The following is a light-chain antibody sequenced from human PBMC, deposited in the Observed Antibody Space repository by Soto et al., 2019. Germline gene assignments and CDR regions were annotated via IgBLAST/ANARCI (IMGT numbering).Light chain of an antibody. J-gene: IGLJ1*01. CDR2: EVT. CDR1: TSDVGGYHF. Sequence: QSVLTHPASVSGSPGQSITLSCTGTTSDVGGYHFVSWYQQHPGKAPKLMIYEVTNRPSGVSDRFSGSKSGNTASLTTSGLQAEDEDDYYCHSSTTTSTYVFGSGTRSPS. V-gene: IGLV2-14*01. CDR3: HSSTTTSTYV.